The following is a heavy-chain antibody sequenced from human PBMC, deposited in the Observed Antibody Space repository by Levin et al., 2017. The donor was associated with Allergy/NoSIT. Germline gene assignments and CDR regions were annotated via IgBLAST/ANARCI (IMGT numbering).Heavy chain of an antibody. D-gene: IGHD5-18*01. CDR3: GRDSLEADTAMVKGSGNWFDP. CDR1: GGSISSYY. CDR2: IYYSGST. V-gene: IGHV4-59*01. Sequence: SETLSLTCTVSGGSISSYYWSWIRQPPGKGLEWIGYIYYSGSTNYNPSLKSRVTISVDTSKNQFSLKLSSVTAADTAVYYCGRDSLEADTAMVKGSGNWFDPWGQGTLVTVSS. J-gene: IGHJ5*02.